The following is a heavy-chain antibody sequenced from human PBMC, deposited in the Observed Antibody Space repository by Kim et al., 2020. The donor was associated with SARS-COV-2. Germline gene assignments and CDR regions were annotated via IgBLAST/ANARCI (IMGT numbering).Heavy chain of an antibody. Sequence: GGSLRLSCAASGFTFDDYAMHWVRQAPGKGLEWVSGISWNSGSIGYADSVKGRFTISRDNAKNSLYLQMNSLRAEDTALYYCAKAGLIVGQQLVDYFDYWGQGTLVTVSS. CDR2: ISWNSGSI. V-gene: IGHV3-9*01. CDR3: AKAGLIVGQQLVDYFDY. J-gene: IGHJ4*02. D-gene: IGHD6-13*01. CDR1: GFTFDDYA.